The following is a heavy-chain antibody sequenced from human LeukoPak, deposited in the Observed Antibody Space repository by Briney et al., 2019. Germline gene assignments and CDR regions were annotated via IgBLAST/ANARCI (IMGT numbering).Heavy chain of an antibody. D-gene: IGHD4-11*01. CDR1: GYTLTELS. CDR2: FDPEDGET. V-gene: IGHV1-24*01. J-gene: IGHJ5*02. Sequence: GASVKVSCKVSGYTLTELSMHWVRQAPGKGLEWRGGFDPEDGETIYAQKFQGRVTMTEDTSTDTAYMELSSLRSEDTAVYYCATAGRSQMATVTYNWSDPWGQGTLVTVSS. CDR3: ATAGRSQMATVTYNWSDP.